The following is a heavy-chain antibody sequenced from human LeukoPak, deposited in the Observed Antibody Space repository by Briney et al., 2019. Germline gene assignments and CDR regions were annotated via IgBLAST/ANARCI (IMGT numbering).Heavy chain of an antibody. V-gene: IGHV3-74*01. J-gene: IGHJ3*01. CDR3: ATYVDTVRYDAFDV. CDR2: INSDGSST. D-gene: IGHD5-18*01. CDR1: GFTFSSYW. Sequence: GGSLRLSCAASGFTFSSYWMHWVRQAPGKGLVWVSRINSDGSSTSYADSVKGRFTISRDNARNTLFLQMNSLRAEDAAVYYCATYVDTVRYDAFDVWGQGTMVTVSS.